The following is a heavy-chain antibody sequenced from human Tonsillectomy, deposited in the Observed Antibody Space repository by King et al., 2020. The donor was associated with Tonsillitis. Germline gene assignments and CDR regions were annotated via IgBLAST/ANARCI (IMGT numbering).Heavy chain of an antibody. CDR3: ARDLSMLRTTMVRGVPDY. Sequence: VQLVESGAEVKKPGASVKVSCKASGYTFTSYGISWVRLAPGQGLEWMGWISAYNGNTNYAQKLQGRVTMTTDTSTSTAYMELRSLRSDDTAVYYCARDLSMLRTTMVRGVPDYWGQGTLVTVSS. D-gene: IGHD3-10*01. CDR2: ISAYNGNT. CDR1: GYTFTSYG. V-gene: IGHV1-18*04. J-gene: IGHJ4*02.